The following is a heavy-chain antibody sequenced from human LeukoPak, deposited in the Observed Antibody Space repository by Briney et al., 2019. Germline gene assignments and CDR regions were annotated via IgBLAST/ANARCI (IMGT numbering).Heavy chain of an antibody. J-gene: IGHJ4*02. V-gene: IGHV4-39*01. CDR1: GGSIDNSSYY. D-gene: IGHD4/OR15-4a*01. Sequence: SETLPLTCTVSGGSIDNSSYYWGWIRQPPGKGLEWIGSIYYSGSTYYNPSLKSRVTISVDTSKNQFSLKLSSVTAADTAVYYCSSSDYVYYFDYWGQGTLVTVSS. CDR3: SSSDYVYYFDY. CDR2: IYYSGST.